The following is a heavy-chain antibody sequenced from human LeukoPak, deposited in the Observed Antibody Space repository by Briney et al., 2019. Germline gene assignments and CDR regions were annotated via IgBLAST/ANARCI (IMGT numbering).Heavy chain of an antibody. Sequence: GGSLRLSCAASGFTFSSYAMSWVRQAPGKGLEWVSAISGSATTYYADSVRGRFIISRDNSKNTLYLQMNSLRAEDTAVYYCAKGKWELHPFDYWGQGTLVTVSS. V-gene: IGHV3-23*01. D-gene: IGHD1-26*01. J-gene: IGHJ4*02. CDR1: GFTFSSYA. CDR2: ISGSATT. CDR3: AKGKWELHPFDY.